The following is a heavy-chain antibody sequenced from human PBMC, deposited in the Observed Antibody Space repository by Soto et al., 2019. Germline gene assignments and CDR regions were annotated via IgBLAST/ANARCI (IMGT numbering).Heavy chain of an antibody. CDR1: GGSISSSSYY. V-gene: IGHV4-39*01. J-gene: IGHJ4*02. D-gene: IGHD4-17*01. CDR2: IYYSGST. CDR3: ARSSLDYGDYAFDFDY. Sequence: SETLSLTCTVSGGSISSSSYYWGWIRQPPGKGLEWIGSIYYSGSTYYNPSLKSRVTISVDTSKNQFSLKLSSVTAADTAVYYCARSSLDYGDYAFDFDYWGQGTLVTVSS.